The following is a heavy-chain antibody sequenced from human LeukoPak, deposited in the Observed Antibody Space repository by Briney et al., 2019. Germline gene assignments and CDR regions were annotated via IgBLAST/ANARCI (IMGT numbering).Heavy chain of an antibody. J-gene: IGHJ4*02. Sequence: PSETLSLTCAVSGGSISSGGYSWSWNRQPPGKGLEWIGYIYHSGSTYCNPSLKSRVTISVDRSKNQSSLKLSSVTAADTAVYYCARARYCSSTSCDAAFDFDYWGQGTLVTVSS. CDR1: GGSISSGGYS. D-gene: IGHD2-2*01. CDR3: ARARYCSSTSCDAAFDFDY. CDR2: IYHSGST. V-gene: IGHV4-30-2*01.